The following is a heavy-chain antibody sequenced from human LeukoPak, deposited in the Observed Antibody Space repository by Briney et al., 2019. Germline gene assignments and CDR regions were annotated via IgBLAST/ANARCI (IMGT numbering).Heavy chain of an antibody. Sequence: ASVKVSCKASGYTFTSYGISWVRQAPGQGLEWMGWISAYNGNTNYAQNLQGRATTTTDTSTSTGYMELRSLRSDDTAVYYCARDSDNWNEFNAFGIWGQGTMVTVSS. V-gene: IGHV1-18*01. J-gene: IGHJ3*02. CDR3: ARDSDNWNEFNAFGI. CDR1: GYTFTSYG. D-gene: IGHD1-1*01. CDR2: ISAYNGNT.